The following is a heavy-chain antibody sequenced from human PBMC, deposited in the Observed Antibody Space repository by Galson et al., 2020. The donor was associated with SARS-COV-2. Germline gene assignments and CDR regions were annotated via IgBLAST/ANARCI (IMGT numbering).Heavy chain of an antibody. CDR3: ARDGYGSGSSDYYYYGMDV. CDR2: IKQDGSEK. D-gene: IGHD3-10*01. J-gene: IGHJ6*02. V-gene: IGHV3-7*01. Sequence: GGSLRLSCAASGFTFSSYWMSWVRQAPGKGLEWVANIKQDGSEKYYVDSVKGRFTISRDNAKNSLYLQMNSLRAEDTAVYYCARDGYGSGSSDYYYYGMDVWGQGTTVTVSS. CDR1: GFTFSSYW.